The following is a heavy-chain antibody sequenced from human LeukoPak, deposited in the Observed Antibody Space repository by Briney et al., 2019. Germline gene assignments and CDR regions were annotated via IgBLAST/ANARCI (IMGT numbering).Heavy chain of an antibody. V-gene: IGHV1-46*01. D-gene: IGHD3-10*02. J-gene: IGHJ6*02. Sequence: ASVKVSCKASGYTFTSYYIHWVRQAPGQGLEWMGVINPSGGSTSYAQKFQGRVTMTRDTSTSTVYMELSSLRSEDTAVYYCARALAVPLDYYGMDVWGQGTTVTVSS. CDR1: GYTFTSYY. CDR3: ARALAVPLDYYGMDV. CDR2: INPSGGST.